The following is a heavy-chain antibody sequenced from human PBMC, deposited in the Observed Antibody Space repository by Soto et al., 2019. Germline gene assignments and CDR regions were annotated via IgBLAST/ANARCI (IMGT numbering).Heavy chain of an antibody. V-gene: IGHV1-8*01. Sequence: QVQLVQSGAEVKKPGASVKVSCKAFGYTFISYDIAWVRQATGQGLEWMGWMNPNSGITGYAPNFQGRVTMTRDTSISTAYMELSSLRSDDTAVYYCASTFGGVIVNLDSWGQGPLVTVSS. CDR1: GYTFISYD. CDR2: MNPNSGIT. J-gene: IGHJ4*02. CDR3: ASTFGGVIVNLDS. D-gene: IGHD3-16*02.